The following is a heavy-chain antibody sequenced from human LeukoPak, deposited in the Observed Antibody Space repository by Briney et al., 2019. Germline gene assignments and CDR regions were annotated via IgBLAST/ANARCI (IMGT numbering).Heavy chain of an antibody. D-gene: IGHD5-12*01. V-gene: IGHV3-23*01. CDR1: GFTFSSYA. J-gene: IGHJ5*02. CDR3: AKDLERATSYSGPVA. Sequence: PGGSLRLSCAASGFTFSSYAMSWVGQAPGKGLEWVSAISGSGGSTYYADSVKGRFTISRDNSKNTLYLQMNSLRAEDTAVYYCAKDLERATSYSGPVAWGQGALVTVSS. CDR2: ISGSGGST.